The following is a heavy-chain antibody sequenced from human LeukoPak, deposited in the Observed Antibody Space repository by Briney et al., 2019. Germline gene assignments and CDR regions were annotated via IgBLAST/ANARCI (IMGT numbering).Heavy chain of an antibody. J-gene: IGHJ6*03. CDR1: GFTFSSYA. CDR3: ASSSGSYYYYMDV. CDR2: ISGSGGST. D-gene: IGHD6-6*01. V-gene: IGHV3-23*01. Sequence: TGGSLRLSCAASGFTFSSYAMSWVRQAPGKGLEWVSAISGSGGSTYYADSVKGRFTISRDNSKNTLYLQMNSLRAEDTAVYYCASSSGSYYYYMDVWGKGTTVTVS.